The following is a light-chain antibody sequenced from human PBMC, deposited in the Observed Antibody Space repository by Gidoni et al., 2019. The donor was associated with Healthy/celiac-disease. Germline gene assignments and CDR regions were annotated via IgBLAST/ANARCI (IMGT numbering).Light chain of an antibody. CDR3: AAWDDSLNGVL. CDR2: SHN. J-gene: IGLJ2*01. Sequence: QSVMTQPPSASGTPGQRVTISCSGSTSNIGSNTVNWYQQLPGTAPNLFIYSHNQRPSAVPDRFSGSQSGTSASLAISGLQSEDEADYYCAAWDDSLNGVLFGGGTKLTVL. V-gene: IGLV1-44*01. CDR1: TSNIGSNT.